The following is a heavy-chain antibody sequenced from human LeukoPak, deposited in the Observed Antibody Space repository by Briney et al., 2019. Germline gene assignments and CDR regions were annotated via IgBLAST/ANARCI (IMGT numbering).Heavy chain of an antibody. CDR2: IYYSGST. Sequence: SETLSLTCAVSGGSISSNSYYWGWIRQPPGKGLEWIGSIYYSGSTYYNPSLKGRVTISVDTSKNRFSLKLSSVTAADTAVYYCARVRGRGSYLDYWGQGTLVTVSS. CDR3: ARVRGRGSYLDY. CDR1: GGSISSNSYY. V-gene: IGHV4-39*07. D-gene: IGHD3-16*01. J-gene: IGHJ4*02.